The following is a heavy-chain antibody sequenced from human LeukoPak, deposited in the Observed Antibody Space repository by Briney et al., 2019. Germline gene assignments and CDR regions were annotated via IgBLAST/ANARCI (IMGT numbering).Heavy chain of an antibody. CDR1: GYTFTSYY. D-gene: IGHD6-19*01. J-gene: IGHJ6*02. CDR3: ARIAVAGLIYYYGMDV. Sequence: ASVKVSCKASGYTFTSYYMHWVRQAPGQGLEWMGITNPSGGSTSYAQKFQGRVTMTRDTSTSTVYMELSSLRSEDTAVYYCARIAVAGLIYYYGMDVWGQGTTVTVSS. CDR2: TNPSGGST. V-gene: IGHV1-46*01.